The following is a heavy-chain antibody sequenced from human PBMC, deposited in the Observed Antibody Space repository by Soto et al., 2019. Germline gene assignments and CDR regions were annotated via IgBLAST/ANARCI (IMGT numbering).Heavy chain of an antibody. J-gene: IGHJ4*02. CDR3: AKDQLLAFGVVTY. CDR2: ISYDGSNK. D-gene: IGHD3-3*01. CDR1: GFTFSSYG. V-gene: IGHV3-30*18. Sequence: GGSLRLSCAASGFTFSSYGMHWVRQAPGKGLEWVAVISYDGSNKYYADSVKGRFTISRDNSKNTLYLQMNSLRAEDTAVYYCAKDQLLAFGVVTYWGQGTLVTVSS.